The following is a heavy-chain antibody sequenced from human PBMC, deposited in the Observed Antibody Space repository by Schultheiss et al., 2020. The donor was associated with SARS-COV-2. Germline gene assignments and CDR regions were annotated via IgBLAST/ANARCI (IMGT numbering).Heavy chain of an antibody. D-gene: IGHD2-21*02. J-gene: IGHJ6*02. CDR3: ARGWLLYYYYGMDV. Sequence: SETLSLTCTVSGGSISSYYRSWIRQPPGKGLEWIGYIYYSGSTNYNPSLKSRVTISVDTSKNQFSLKLSSVTAADTAVYYCARGWLLYYYYGMDVWGQGTTVTVSS. CDR2: IYYSGST. V-gene: IGHV4-59*01. CDR1: GGSISSYY.